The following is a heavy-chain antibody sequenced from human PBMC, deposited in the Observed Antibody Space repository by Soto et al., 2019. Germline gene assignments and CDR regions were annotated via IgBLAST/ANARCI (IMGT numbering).Heavy chain of an antibody. CDR3: ARIPVDTYMIYWSDP. Sequence: ETLSLTCSVSGDSVSIGDYYWSWIRQPPGKGLEWIGHVYFSGSTNYIPSLKSRLTMSVDTAKNQFSLKLNSVTAADTAVYYCARIPVDTYMIYWSDPWGQGTQVTVSS. V-gene: IGHV4-61*08. D-gene: IGHD3-16*01. J-gene: IGHJ5*02. CDR1: GDSVSIGDYY. CDR2: VYFSGST.